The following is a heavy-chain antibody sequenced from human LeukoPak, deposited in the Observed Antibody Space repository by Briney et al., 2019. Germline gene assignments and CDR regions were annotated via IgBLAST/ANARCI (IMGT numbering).Heavy chain of an antibody. Sequence: GGSLRLSCAASGLTVSSNYMNWVRQAPGKGPEWVSVIYSGGGTNYADSVKGRFTISRDNSKNTLYLQMNSLRAEDTAVYYCARSWGYPNWFDSWGQGTLVTVSS. CDR3: ARSWGYPNWFDS. V-gene: IGHV3-66*01. CDR2: IYSGGGT. D-gene: IGHD3-16*01. CDR1: GLTVSSNY. J-gene: IGHJ5*01.